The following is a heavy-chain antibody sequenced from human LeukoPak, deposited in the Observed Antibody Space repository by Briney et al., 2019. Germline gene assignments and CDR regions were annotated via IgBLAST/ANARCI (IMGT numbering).Heavy chain of an antibody. CDR2: INHRGDT. CDR1: GGSFSGYY. V-gene: IGHV4-34*01. J-gene: IGHJ5*02. CDR3: ARGGRGVSAARRFKPGNWFDP. Sequence: SETLSLTCAVYGGSFSGYYWSWIRQPPGKGLEWIGEINHRGDTNYNPSLKSRVTLSVDTSNNQFSLKLSSMAAADTAVYYCARGGRGVSAARRFKPGNWFDPWGQGTPVIVSS. D-gene: IGHD3-10*01.